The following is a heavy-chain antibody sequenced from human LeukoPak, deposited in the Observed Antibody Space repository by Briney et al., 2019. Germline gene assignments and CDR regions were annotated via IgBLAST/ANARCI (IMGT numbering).Heavy chain of an antibody. CDR2: ITHGGQI. J-gene: IGHJ5*02. V-gene: IGHV3-21*01. D-gene: IGHD3-10*01. CDR3: ARDDRYGSGTLGKRFDP. Sequence: GGSLRLSCVASGFIFTSFGMNWVRQAPGKGLEWVSSITHGGQIYYTDSVKGRFTTSRDNTKNSVYLQMDNLRDDDTAVYFCARDDRYGSGTLGKRFDPWGQGTLVSVSS. CDR1: GFIFTSFG.